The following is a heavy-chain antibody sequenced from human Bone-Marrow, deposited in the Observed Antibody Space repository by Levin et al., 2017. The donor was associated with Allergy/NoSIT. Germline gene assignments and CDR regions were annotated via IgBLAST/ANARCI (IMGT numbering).Heavy chain of an antibody. CDR3: ARSSTDY. J-gene: IGHJ4*02. Sequence: PGGSLRLSCVASGFTFSAYTMNWVRQAPGKGLEWVSSITSSGSDMYYADSVKGRFTISRDNAENSVYLQMNSLRAEDTAVYYCARSSTDYWGPGTLVIVSS. CDR2: ITSSGSDM. V-gene: IGHV3-21*01. D-gene: IGHD2-2*01. CDR1: GFTFSAYT.